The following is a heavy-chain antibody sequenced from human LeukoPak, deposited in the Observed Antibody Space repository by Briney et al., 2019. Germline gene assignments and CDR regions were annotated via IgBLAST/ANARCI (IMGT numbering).Heavy chain of an antibody. Sequence: GGSLRLSCAASGFTFSSFGMNWVRQAPGKGLEWVSYISSSGGTIYYADSVKGRFTISRDNAKNSLYLQMNSLRDEDTAVYYCARDRSSSAAPSLSYWGQGNLVTVSS. J-gene: IGHJ4*02. V-gene: IGHV3-48*02. CDR3: ARDRSSSAAPSLSY. CDR2: ISSSGGTI. CDR1: GFTFSSFG. D-gene: IGHD6-13*01.